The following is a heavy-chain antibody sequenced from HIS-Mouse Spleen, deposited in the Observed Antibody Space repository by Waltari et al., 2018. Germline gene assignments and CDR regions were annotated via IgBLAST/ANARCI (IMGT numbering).Heavy chain of an antibody. CDR1: GGPISSSSHH. V-gene: IGHV4-39*07. J-gene: IGHJ2*01. Sequence: QLQLQESGPGPVKPSETPSLTRTVSGGPISSSSHHWGWIRQPPGKGLEWIGSIYYSGSTYYNPSLKSRVTISVDTSKNQFSLKLSSVTAADTAVYYCAREIPYSSSWYDWYFDLWGRGTLVTVSS. CDR3: AREIPYSSSWYDWYFDL. D-gene: IGHD6-13*01. CDR2: IYYSGST.